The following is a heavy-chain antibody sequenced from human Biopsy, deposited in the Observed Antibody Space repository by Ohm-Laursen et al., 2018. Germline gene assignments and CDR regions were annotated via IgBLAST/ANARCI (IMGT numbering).Heavy chain of an antibody. J-gene: IGHJ2*01. Sequence: SLRLSCSASGFTFTSYGMHWVCQAPGKGLEWVAVISYDGSGEYYADSLQGRFTISRDNPKNTVDLQMNRLRAEDTAVYFCARDEKRWDYSNYFSWHFDLWGRGTLVTVSS. CDR3: ARDEKRWDYSNYFSWHFDL. V-gene: IGHV3-30*03. D-gene: IGHD4-11*01. CDR2: ISYDGSGE. CDR1: GFTFTSYG.